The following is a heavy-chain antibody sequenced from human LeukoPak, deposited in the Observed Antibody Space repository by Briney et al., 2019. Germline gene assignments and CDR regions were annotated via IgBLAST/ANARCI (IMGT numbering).Heavy chain of an antibody. CDR2: INSDGSST. CDR1: GFTFSSYW. CDR3: ARWSSSPRQWDY. D-gene: IGHD2-8*01. J-gene: IGHJ4*02. V-gene: IGHV3-74*01. Sequence: GGSLRLSCAASGFTFSSYWMHWVRQAPGKGLVWVSRINSDGSSTSYADSVKGRFTISRDNAKNTLYLQTNSLSAEDTAVYYCARWSSSPRQWDYWGQGTLVTVSS.